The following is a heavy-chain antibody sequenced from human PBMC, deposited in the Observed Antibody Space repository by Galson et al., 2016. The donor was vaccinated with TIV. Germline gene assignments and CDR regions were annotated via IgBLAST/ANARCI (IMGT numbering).Heavy chain of an antibody. CDR3: VRGPRLENYHDSTGFLYYFDY. CDR2: ITHSGST. CDR1: GGSFSDYS. Sequence: SETLSLTCAVSGGSFSDYSWNWIRQPPGKGLEWIGEITHSGSTNYNPSLRSRVTISIDTSRNQFSLRLSSVTAADTAVYYCVRGPRLENYHDSTGFLYYFDYWGQGTLVTVSS. V-gene: IGHV4-34*01. D-gene: IGHD3-22*01. J-gene: IGHJ4*02.